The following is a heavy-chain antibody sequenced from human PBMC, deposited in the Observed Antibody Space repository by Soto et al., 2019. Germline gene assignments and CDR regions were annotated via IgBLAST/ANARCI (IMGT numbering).Heavy chain of an antibody. CDR3: ARGRASGSYYLLDY. D-gene: IGHD3-10*01. Sequence: GPQVKVSCKASGNTFTSYDINWVRQATGHGLEWMGWINPNSGNIGYAQKFQGRVTMTRDTAIRTAYMEVSRLRSDDTAVYYCARGRASGSYYLLDYWGQGTLVTVSS. CDR2: INPNSGNI. J-gene: IGHJ4*02. CDR1: GNTFTSYD. V-gene: IGHV1-8*01.